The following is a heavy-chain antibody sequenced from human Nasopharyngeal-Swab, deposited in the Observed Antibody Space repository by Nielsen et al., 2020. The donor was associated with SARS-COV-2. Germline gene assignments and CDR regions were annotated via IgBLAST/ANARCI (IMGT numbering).Heavy chain of an antibody. Sequence: WIRQPPGKGLEWVAVISYDGGNKYYADSVKGRFTISRDNSKNTLYLQMNSLRAEDTAVYYCARIKYYYDSSGVFDYWGQGTLVTVSS. D-gene: IGHD3-22*01. CDR2: ISYDGGNK. J-gene: IGHJ4*02. CDR3: ARIKYYYDSSGVFDY. V-gene: IGHV3-30-3*01.